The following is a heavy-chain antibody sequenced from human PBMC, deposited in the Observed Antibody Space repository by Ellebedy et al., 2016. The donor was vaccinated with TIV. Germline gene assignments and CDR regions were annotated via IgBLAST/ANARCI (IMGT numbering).Heavy chain of an antibody. D-gene: IGHD2-21*02. CDR1: GFTVSSNY. Sequence: GESLKISCAASGFTVSSNYMSWVRQAPGKGLEWVSVIYSGGSTYYADSVKGRFTISRDNSKNTLYLQMNSLRAEDTAVYYCARDHLGTAIPYDYWGQGTLVTVSS. CDR2: IYSGGST. J-gene: IGHJ4*02. V-gene: IGHV3-66*01. CDR3: ARDHLGTAIPYDY.